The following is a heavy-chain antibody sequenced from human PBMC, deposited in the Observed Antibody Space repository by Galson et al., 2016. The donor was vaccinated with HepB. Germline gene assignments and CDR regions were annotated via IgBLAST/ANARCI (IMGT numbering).Heavy chain of an antibody. D-gene: IGHD3/OR15-3a*01. CDR2: IRNKRDGGTA. V-gene: IGHV3-15*05. Sequence: GLSVSDAWMTWVRQAPGKGLEWVGNIRNKRDGGTADYGAPVKGRFTISRDDSKNTLYLQMSSLKTDDTAVYFCTTWDWGLDCWGQGTLVTVSS. J-gene: IGHJ4*02. CDR1: GLSVSDAW. CDR3: TTWDWGLDC.